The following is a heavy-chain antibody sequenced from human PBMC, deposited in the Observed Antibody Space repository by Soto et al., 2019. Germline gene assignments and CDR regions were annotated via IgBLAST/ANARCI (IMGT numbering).Heavy chain of an antibody. CDR2: FSLSGTT. Sequence: PSETLSLTCTVSGASITGSSYWSWIRQPAGKGLEWIGRFSLSGTTNYNPSLRGRVTMSADASKNQFSLRLTSMTAADTALYYCARGMTPLGTPAWYYFDSWGQGTLVTVSS. J-gene: IGHJ4*02. D-gene: IGHD6-13*01. CDR1: GASITGSSY. V-gene: IGHV4-4*07. CDR3: ARGMTPLGTPAWYYFDS.